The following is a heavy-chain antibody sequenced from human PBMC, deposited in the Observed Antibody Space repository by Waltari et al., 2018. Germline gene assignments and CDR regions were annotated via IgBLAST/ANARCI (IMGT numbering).Heavy chain of an antibody. CDR3: ARDKAVADVTDY. CDR2: ISSSSSYI. J-gene: IGHJ4*02. CDR1: GFTFSSYS. D-gene: IGHD6-19*01. V-gene: IGHV3-21*01. Sequence: EVQLVESGGGLVKPGGSLRLSCAASGFTFSSYSMNWVRQAPGKGLEWVSSISSSSSYIYYADSVKGRFTISRDNAKNSLYLQMNSLRAEDTAVYYCARDKAVADVTDYWGQGTLVTVSS.